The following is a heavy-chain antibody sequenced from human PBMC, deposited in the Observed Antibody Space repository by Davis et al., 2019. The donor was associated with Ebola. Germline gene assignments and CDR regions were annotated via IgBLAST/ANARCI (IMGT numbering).Heavy chain of an antibody. V-gene: IGHV1-2*06. D-gene: IGHD6-13*01. CDR1: GYTFTDYY. J-gene: IGHJ4*02. Sequence: ASVKVSCKASGYTFTDYYIQWVRQAPGQGLEWVGRINPNTGGTNYAQKFQGRVTMTRDTSISTAYMELSRLRSDDTAVYYCALISSSWSIYYFDYWGQGTLVTVSS. CDR2: INPNTGGT. CDR3: ALISSSWSIYYFDY.